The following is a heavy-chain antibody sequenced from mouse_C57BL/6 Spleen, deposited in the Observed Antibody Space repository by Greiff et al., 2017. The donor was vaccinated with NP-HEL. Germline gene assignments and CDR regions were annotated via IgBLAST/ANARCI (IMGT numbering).Heavy chain of an antibody. D-gene: IGHD1-1*01. J-gene: IGHJ2*01. V-gene: IGHV1-62-2*01. CDR2: FYPGSGSI. Sequence: VQLQQSGAELVKPGASVKLSCKASGYTFTEYTIHWVKQRSGQGLEWIGWFYPGSGSIKYNEKFKDKATLTADKSSSTVYMELSRLTSEDSAVYFCARHAEGVTTVVATDYFDYWGQGTTLTVSS. CDR1: GYTFTEYT. CDR3: ARHAEGVTTVVATDYFDY.